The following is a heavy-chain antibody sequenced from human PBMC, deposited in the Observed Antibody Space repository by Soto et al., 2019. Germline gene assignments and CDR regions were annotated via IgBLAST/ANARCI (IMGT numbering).Heavy chain of an antibody. CDR1: GGSISSDY. CDR2: VYHSWST. CDR3: ARFGTSPNGNWFDP. V-gene: IGHV4-59*01. D-gene: IGHD3-10*01. Sequence: SETLSLTCTVSGGSISSDYWNWIRQPPGKGLEWIGYVYHSWSTKYDPSLKSRVTISVDTSKNQLSLKLSSVTAADTAVYYCARFGTSPNGNWFDPWGQGTLVTVSS. J-gene: IGHJ5*02.